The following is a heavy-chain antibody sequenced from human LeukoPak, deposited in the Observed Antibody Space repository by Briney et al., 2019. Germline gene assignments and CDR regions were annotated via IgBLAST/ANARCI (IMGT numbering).Heavy chain of an antibody. V-gene: IGHV4-59*12. CDR1: GGSISDYY. Sequence: SETLSLTCTVSGGSISDYYWTWIRQSPGTGLEWIGYIYYSGSTYYNPSLKSRVTISVDASKNQFSLKLSSVTAADTAVYYCARDYGDYSFDYWGQGTLVTVSS. D-gene: IGHD4-17*01. CDR3: ARDYGDYSFDY. CDR2: IYYSGST. J-gene: IGHJ4*02.